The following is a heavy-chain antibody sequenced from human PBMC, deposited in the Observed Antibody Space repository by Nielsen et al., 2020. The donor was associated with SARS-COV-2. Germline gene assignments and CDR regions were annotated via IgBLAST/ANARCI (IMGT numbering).Heavy chain of an antibody. CDR2: INHSGST. CDR1: GGSISSSSYY. V-gene: IGHV4-39*07. J-gene: IGHJ4*02. CDR3: ARRGIAVRRTRED. D-gene: IGHD6-19*01. Sequence: SETLSLTCTVSGGSISSSSYYWGWIRQPPGKGLEWIGEINHSGSTNYNPSLKSRVTISVDTSKNQFSLKLSSVTAADTAVYYCARRGIAVRRTREDWGQGTLVTVSS.